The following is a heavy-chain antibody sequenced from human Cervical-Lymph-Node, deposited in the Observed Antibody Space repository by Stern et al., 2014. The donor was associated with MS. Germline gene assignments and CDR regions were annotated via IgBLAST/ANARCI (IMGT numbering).Heavy chain of an antibody. J-gene: IGHJ4*02. Sequence: EVQLVESGGGLVQPGGSLRLSCAASGFAFSSCTMTWVRQAPGKGLEGVSYIRSSSSSLYYADSVRCRFTSSRDNAKNFLYLQMNSLRDEDTAVYYWASRGNIYGWVYWGQGTLVTVSS. CDR1: GFAFSSCT. CDR2: IRSSSSSL. V-gene: IGHV3-48*02. CDR3: ASRGNIYGWVY. D-gene: IGHD5-18*01.